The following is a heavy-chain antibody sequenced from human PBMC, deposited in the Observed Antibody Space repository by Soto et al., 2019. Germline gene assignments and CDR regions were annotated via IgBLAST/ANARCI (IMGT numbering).Heavy chain of an antibody. CDR3: AKDRGSGWYNAFDI. CDR2: ISGSGGSA. CDR1: GFTFSSYA. J-gene: IGHJ3*02. Sequence: GGSLRLSCAASGFTFSSYAMSWVRQAPGKGLEWVSAISGSGGSAYYADSVKGRFTISRDNSKNTLYLQMNSLRAEDTAVYYCAKDRGSGWYNAFDIWGQGTMVTRLL. D-gene: IGHD6-19*01. V-gene: IGHV3-23*01.